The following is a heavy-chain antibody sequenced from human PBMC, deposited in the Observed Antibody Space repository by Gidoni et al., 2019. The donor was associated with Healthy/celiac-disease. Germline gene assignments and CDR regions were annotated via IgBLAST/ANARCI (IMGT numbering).Heavy chain of an antibody. CDR3: ARDQGSGSPLRSVYGMDV. Sequence: EVQLVKSGGGLIQPGGSLRLSCAASGFTVSSNYMSWVRQAPGKGLEWFSVIYSGGSTYYADSVKGRFTISRDNSKNTLYLQMNSLRAEDTAVYYCARDQGSGSPLRSVYGMDVWGQGTTVTVSS. CDR1: GFTVSSNY. D-gene: IGHD3-10*01. J-gene: IGHJ6*02. CDR2: IYSGGST. V-gene: IGHV3-53*01.